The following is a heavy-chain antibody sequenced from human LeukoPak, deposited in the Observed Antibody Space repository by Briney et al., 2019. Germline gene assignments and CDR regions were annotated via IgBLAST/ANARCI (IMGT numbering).Heavy chain of an antibody. CDR3: ARDQGGSWGSVDY. Sequence: ASVKVSCKASGYTFTGYYMHWVRQAPGQGLEWMGWINPNSGGTNYAQKFQGRVTMTRDTSISTAYMELSRLRSDDTAVYYCARDQGGSWGSVDYWGQGTLVTVSS. J-gene: IGHJ4*02. CDR2: INPNSGGT. V-gene: IGHV1-2*02. CDR1: GYTFTGYY. D-gene: IGHD7-27*01.